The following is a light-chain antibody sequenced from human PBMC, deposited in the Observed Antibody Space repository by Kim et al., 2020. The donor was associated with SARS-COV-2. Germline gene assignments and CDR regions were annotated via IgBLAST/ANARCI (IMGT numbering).Light chain of an antibody. Sequence: LTQSPSVSVAPGETARITCGGNIVGGNSVHWYRQRPGQAPVVVMYSDSDRPSDIPERFSGSTSGNTATLTLSSVEAGDEADYSCQAWNGNSVVFGGG. CDR2: SDS. V-gene: IGLV3-21*04. CDR3: QAWNGNSVV. J-gene: IGLJ2*01. CDR1: IVGGNS.